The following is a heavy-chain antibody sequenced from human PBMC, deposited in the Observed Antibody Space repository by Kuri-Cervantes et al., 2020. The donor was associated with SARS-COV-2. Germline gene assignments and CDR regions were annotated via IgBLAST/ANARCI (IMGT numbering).Heavy chain of an antibody. CDR3: ARTASTVTTNPYRYYFDY. J-gene: IGHJ4*02. Sequence: SETLSLTCTVSGYSISSGYYWGWIRRPPGKGLEWIGYIYYSGSTNYNPSLKSRVTISVDTSKNQFSLKLSSVTAADTAVYYCARTASTVTTNPYRYYFDYWGQGTLVTVSS. V-gene: IGHV4-61*05. CDR1: GYSISSGYY. D-gene: IGHD4-11*01. CDR2: IYYSGST.